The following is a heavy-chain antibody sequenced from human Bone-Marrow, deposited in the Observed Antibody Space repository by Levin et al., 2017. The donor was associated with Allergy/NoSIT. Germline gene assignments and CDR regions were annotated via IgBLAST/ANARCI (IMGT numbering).Heavy chain of an antibody. CDR2: INHSGST. CDR1: GGSFSGYY. J-gene: IGHJ5*02. Sequence: PSETLSLTCAVYGGSFSGYYWSWIRQPPGKGLEWIGEINHSGSTNYNPSLKSRVTISVDTSKNHFSLKLSSVTAADTAVYYCARGRDIVVLVAATLGGAIDPWGQGTLVTVSS. CDR3: ARGRDIVVLVAATLGGAIDP. V-gene: IGHV4-34*01. D-gene: IGHD2-15*01.